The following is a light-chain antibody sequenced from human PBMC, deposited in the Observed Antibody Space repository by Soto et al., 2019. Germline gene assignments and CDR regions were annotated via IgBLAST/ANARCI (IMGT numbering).Light chain of an antibody. J-gene: IGKJ1*01. CDR3: QQYGSSLWT. CDR2: DAS. CDR1: QSVSYY. V-gene: IGKV3-20*01. Sequence: EIVWTQSPGTLSLSPGERATLACRSSQSVSYYLAWYQQKPGQAPRLLIYDASSRATGIPDRFSGSGSGTDFTLTISRLEPEDFAVYYCQQYGSSLWTFGQGTKVDIK.